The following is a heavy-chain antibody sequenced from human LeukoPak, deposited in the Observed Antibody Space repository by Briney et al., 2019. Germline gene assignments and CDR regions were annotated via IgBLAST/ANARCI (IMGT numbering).Heavy chain of an antibody. J-gene: IGHJ4*02. Sequence: GGSLRLSCAASGFTFSSYGMHWVRQAPGKGLEWVAVISYDGSNKYYADSVKGRFTISRDNSKNTLYLQMNSLKTEDTAVYYCTTPLPVRYFDPPDYWGQGTLVTVSS. CDR3: TTPLPVRYFDPPDY. CDR1: GFTFSSYG. D-gene: IGHD3-9*01. V-gene: IGHV3-30*03. CDR2: ISYDGSNK.